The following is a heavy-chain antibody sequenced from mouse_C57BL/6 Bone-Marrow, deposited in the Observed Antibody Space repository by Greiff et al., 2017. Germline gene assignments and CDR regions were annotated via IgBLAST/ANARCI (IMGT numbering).Heavy chain of an antibody. CDR3: ATDRSGYGFAY. D-gene: IGHD3-2*02. CDR1: GYTFTDHT. CDR2: IYPRDGST. V-gene: IGHV1-78*01. Sequence: QVQLQQSDAELVKPGASVKISCKVSGYTFTDHTIHWMKQRPEQGLEWIGYIYPRDGSTKYNEKFKGKATLTADTSSSTAYMLLTSLTSEDSAVYICATDRSGYGFAYWGQGTLVTVSA. J-gene: IGHJ3*01.